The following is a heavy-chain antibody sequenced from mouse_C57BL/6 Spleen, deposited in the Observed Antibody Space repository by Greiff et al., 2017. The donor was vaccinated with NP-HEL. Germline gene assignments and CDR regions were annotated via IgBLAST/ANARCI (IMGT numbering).Heavy chain of an antibody. CDR1: GYTFTDYE. V-gene: IGHV1-15*01. D-gene: IGHD2-4*01. CDR3: TSSDYAAFDY. CDR2: IDPETGGT. Sequence: VQLQQSGAELVRPGASVTLSCKASGYTFTDYEMHWVKQTPVHGLEWIGAIDPETGGTAYNQKFKGKAKLTADKSSSTAYMELRSLTSEDSAVYYCTSSDYAAFDYWGQGTTLTVSS. J-gene: IGHJ2*01.